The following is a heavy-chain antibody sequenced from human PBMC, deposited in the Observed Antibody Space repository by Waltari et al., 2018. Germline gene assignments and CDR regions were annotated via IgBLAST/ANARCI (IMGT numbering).Heavy chain of an antibody. CDR2: IYHSGST. CDR1: GYSISSGYY. V-gene: IGHV4-38-2*02. Sequence: QVQLQESGPGLVKPSETLSLTCAVSGYSISSGYYWGWIRQPPGKGLEWIGSIYHSGSTYYTPSLKSRVTISVDTSKNQFSLKLSSVTAADTAVYYCARDGITYYYDSSGYYNAFDIWGQGTMVTVSS. CDR3: ARDGITYYYDSSGYYNAFDI. D-gene: IGHD3-22*01. J-gene: IGHJ3*02.